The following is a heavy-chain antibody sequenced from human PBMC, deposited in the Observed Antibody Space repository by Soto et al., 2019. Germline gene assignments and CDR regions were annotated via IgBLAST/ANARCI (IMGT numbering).Heavy chain of an antibody. V-gene: IGHV3-23*01. CDR1: GFTFSNYA. D-gene: IGHD2-2*01. CDR3: ALRYCSRSTCPPLNSYFFMDV. J-gene: IGHJ6*03. Sequence: ELQLLESGGGLVPPGGSLRLSCAASGFTFSNYAMTCVRQAPGKGLEWVSGISGSGGTTFYAGSVKGRFAISRDNSKNTLYLQMSSLRAEDTAVYYCALRYCSRSTCPPLNSYFFMDVWGKGTTVTVSS. CDR2: ISGSGGTT.